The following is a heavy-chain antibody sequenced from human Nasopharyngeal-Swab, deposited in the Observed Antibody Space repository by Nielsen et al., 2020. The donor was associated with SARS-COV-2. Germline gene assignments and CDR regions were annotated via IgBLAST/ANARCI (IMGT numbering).Heavy chain of an antibody. CDR3: ARDCDTATCYRSAADT. V-gene: IGHV3-74*01. J-gene: IGHJ5*01. CDR2: INRDGSGT. D-gene: IGHD2-2*01. Sequence: GGSLRLSCAGSGFTFSSYWMHWVRQAPGKGLMWVARINRDGSGTNYADSVKGRFTISRDNAKNTLYPQMNTLRAEDTGLYYCARDCDTATCYRSAADTWGQGTLVTVSS. CDR1: GFTFSSYW.